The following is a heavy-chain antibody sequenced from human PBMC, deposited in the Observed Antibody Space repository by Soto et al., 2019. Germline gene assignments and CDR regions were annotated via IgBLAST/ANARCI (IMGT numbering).Heavy chain of an antibody. D-gene: IGHD1-26*01. J-gene: IGHJ6*02. Sequence: EVQLVESGGGLVKPGGSLRLSCAASGFTFSNAWMNWVRQAPGKGLEWVGRIKSKSDGETTDYAAPVKGRFTISRDDSKDTLYLKVNRLKTEDAGLYFCSTNKLYSWSLDLWGPGTTVTVSS. V-gene: IGHV3-15*07. CDR2: IKSKSDGETT. CDR3: STNKLYSWSLDL. CDR1: GFTFSNAW.